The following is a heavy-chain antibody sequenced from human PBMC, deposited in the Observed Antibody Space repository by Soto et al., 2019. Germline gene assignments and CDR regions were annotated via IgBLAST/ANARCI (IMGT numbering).Heavy chain of an antibody. CDR2: ISKSDYT. J-gene: IGHJ4*02. Sequence: GSLRLSCTVSGFAFNNYGINWVRQAPGKGLEWVSSISKSDYTYYSDSVKGRFTISRDNAKNSLYLQMNSLRAEDTAVYYCARDKSSGSSFDYWGQGTLVTVSS. CDR3: ARDKSSGSSFDY. CDR1: GFAFNNYG. D-gene: IGHD6-19*01. V-gene: IGHV3-21*04.